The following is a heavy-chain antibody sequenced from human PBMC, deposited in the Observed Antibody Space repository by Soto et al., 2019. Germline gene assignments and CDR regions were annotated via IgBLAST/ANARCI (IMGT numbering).Heavy chain of an antibody. CDR2: LYYSGTS. CDR3: ARHRVGTGWGPEYFEG. D-gene: IGHD1-7*01. Sequence: QLQIQESGPGLVKPSETLSLTCAVSGTSISSTSHYWGWIRQPPGRGLELIGSLYYSGTSHYNPSLKSRATISVDTSKSQVSLRLSSVPAADTAVYYGARHRVGTGWGPEYFEGWGQGTLVTVAS. CDR1: GTSISSTSHY. J-gene: IGHJ1*01. V-gene: IGHV4-39*01.